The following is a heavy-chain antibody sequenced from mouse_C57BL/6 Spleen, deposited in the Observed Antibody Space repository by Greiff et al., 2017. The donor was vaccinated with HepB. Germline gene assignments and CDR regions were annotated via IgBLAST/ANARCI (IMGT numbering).Heavy chain of an antibody. J-gene: IGHJ4*01. CDR1: GFSLTSYG. CDR2: IWSGGST. V-gene: IGHV2-2*01. Sequence: VQLQQSGPGLVQPSQSLSITCTVSGFSLTSYGVHWVRQSPGKGLEWLGVIWSGGSTDYNAAFISRLSISKDNSKSQVFFKMNSLQADDTAIYYCARNLPYYYGSSYYYAMDYWGQGTSVTVSS. CDR3: ARNLPYYYGSSYYYAMDY. D-gene: IGHD1-1*01.